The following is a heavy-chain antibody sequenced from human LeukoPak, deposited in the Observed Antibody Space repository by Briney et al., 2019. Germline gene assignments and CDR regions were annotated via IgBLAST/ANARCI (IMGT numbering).Heavy chain of an antibody. D-gene: IGHD2-15*01. J-gene: IGHJ3*02. CDR2: INTDGSQT. CDR1: GFTFSRSW. CDR3: TRDKGFGDAFDI. V-gene: IGHV3-74*01. Sequence: PGGSLRLSCAASGFTFSRSWMHWVRQAPGKGLVWVSRINTDGSQTNVADSVKGRFTVSRDNAKNTVYLQMNSLRVEDTAVYFCTRDKGFGDAFDILVLGTRVAVSS.